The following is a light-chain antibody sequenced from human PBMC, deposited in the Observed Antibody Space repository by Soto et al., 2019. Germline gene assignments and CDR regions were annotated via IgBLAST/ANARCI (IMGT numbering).Light chain of an antibody. CDR2: GAS. Sequence: EIVMTQSPATLSVSPGERATLSCRASQSVTSKLAWYQQKPGQAPRLLIYGASTRATGIPARFSGSGSGTEFTLTISNLQSEDFAVYYCQQYNNWPPLTFDGGTKVEIK. CDR3: QQYNNWPPLT. CDR1: QSVTSK. V-gene: IGKV3-15*01. J-gene: IGKJ4*01.